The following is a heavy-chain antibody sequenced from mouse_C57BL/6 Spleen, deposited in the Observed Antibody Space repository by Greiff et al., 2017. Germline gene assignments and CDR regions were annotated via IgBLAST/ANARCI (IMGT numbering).Heavy chain of an antibody. Sequence: VQLQQSGAELARPGASVKLSCKASGYTFTSYGISWVKQRTGQGLEWIGEIYPRSGNTYYNEKFKGKATLTADKSSRTAYMELRSLTSEDSAVYFCARNYGSSYNYVDYWGQGTTLTVSS. CDR3: ARNYGSSYNYVDY. J-gene: IGHJ2*01. CDR1: GYTFTSYG. V-gene: IGHV1-81*01. D-gene: IGHD1-1*01. CDR2: IYPRSGNT.